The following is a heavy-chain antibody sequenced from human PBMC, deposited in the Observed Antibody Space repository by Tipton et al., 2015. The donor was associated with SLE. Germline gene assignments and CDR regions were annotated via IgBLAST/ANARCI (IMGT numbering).Heavy chain of an antibody. CDR2: MHNSGDS. J-gene: IGHJ4*02. CDR1: GISISTHY. V-gene: IGHV4-59*11. Sequence: TLSLTCKVSGISISTHYWSWIRQLPGKGLEWIGQMHNSGDSTYNPSLKSRVTMSVDTSKNHFSLKLTSVIAADTAVYYCARDIEAPGDFLYFDYWGQGILVTVSS. CDR3: ARDIEAPGDFLYFDY. D-gene: IGHD7-27*01.